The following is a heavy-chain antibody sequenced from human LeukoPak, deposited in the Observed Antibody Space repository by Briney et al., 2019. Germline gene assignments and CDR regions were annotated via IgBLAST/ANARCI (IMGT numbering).Heavy chain of an antibody. Sequence: GGTLRLSCAASGFTFSTYAMSWVRQAPGKGLEWVAGTSGSGSSTYYTDSVKGRFTISRDNSKNTLYLQMNSLRAEDTAVYYCAKEPTIYYDSSGYDYWGQGTLVTVSS. J-gene: IGHJ4*02. D-gene: IGHD3-22*01. CDR3: AKEPTIYYDSSGYDY. CDR2: TSGSGSST. CDR1: GFTFSTYA. V-gene: IGHV3-23*01.